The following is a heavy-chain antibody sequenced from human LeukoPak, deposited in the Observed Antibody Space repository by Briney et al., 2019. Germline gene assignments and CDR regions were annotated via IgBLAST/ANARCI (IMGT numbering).Heavy chain of an antibody. V-gene: IGHV3-21*01. Sequence: GGSLRLSCAASGFTFSSYGMSWVRQAPGKGLEWVSAISGSSGSTYYADSVKGRFTISRDNAKNSLYLQMNSLRAEDTAVYYCARGDTATEAFDIWGQGTMVTVSS. CDR1: GFTFSSYG. J-gene: IGHJ3*02. D-gene: IGHD5-18*01. CDR2: ISGSSGST. CDR3: ARGDTATEAFDI.